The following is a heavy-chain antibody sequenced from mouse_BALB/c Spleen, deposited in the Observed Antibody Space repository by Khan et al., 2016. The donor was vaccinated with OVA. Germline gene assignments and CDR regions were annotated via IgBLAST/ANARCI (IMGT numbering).Heavy chain of an antibody. D-gene: IGHD3-3*01. CDR2: INPKNGGT. V-gene: IGHV1-18*01. CDR1: GYTFPEYT. J-gene: IGHJ4*01. CDR3: TRDAGRY. Sequence: VQLKESGPELVKPGASVKISCKTSGYTFPEYTVHWVKQSLGKSLDWIGVINPKNGGTAYNQTFKGKATLTVDKSSSTAYMEFRSLTSEDSAVYSCTRDAGRYWGQGTSVTVAS.